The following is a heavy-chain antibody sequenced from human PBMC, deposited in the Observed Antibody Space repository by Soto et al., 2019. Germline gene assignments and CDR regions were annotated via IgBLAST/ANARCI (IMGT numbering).Heavy chain of an antibody. V-gene: IGHV4-31*03. CDR3: ARDRSGIAAAGTGGFDY. Sequence: LSLTCTVSGGSISSGGYYWSWIRQHPGKGLEWIGYIYYSGSTYYNPSLKSRVTISVDTSKNQFSLKLGSVTAADTAVYYCARDRSGIAAAGTGGFDYWGQGTPVTVSS. J-gene: IGHJ4*02. CDR2: IYYSGST. D-gene: IGHD6-13*01. CDR1: GGSISSGGYY.